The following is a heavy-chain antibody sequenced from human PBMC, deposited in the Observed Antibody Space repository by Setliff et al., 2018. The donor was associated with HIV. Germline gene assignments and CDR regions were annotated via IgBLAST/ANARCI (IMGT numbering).Heavy chain of an antibody. J-gene: IGHJ3*02. CDR2: IYYSGST. CDR3: ARFPLLHKNAFDI. V-gene: IGHV4-59*01. CDR1: GGSISSNY. D-gene: IGHD2-15*01. Sequence: PSETLSLTCTVSGGSISSNYWSWMRQPPGKGLEWIGHIYYSGSTNYNPSLKSRVTISVDTPRNQFSLNLSSVTAADTAVYYCARFPLLHKNAFDIWGQGTMVTVSS.